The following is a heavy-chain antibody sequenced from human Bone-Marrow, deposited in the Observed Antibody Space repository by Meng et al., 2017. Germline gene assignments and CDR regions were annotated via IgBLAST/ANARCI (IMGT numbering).Heavy chain of an antibody. Sequence: ASVKVSCKASGYTFTSYYMHWVRQAPGQGLEWMGIINPSGGSTSYAQKFQGRVTMTRDTSTSTVYMELSSLRPEDTAVYYCARALPYGDLTWRYYYYGMDVWGQGTTVTVSS. J-gene: IGHJ6*02. V-gene: IGHV1-46*01. CDR3: ARALPYGDLTWRYYYYGMDV. CDR1: GYTFTSYY. CDR2: INPSGGST. D-gene: IGHD4-17*01.